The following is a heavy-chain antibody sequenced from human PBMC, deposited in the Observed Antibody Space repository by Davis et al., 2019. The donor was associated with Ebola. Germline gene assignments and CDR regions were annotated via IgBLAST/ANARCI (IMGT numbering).Heavy chain of an antibody. V-gene: IGHV1-8*01. CDR2: MNPNSGNT. CDR3: ARERNSLGSDF. J-gene: IGHJ4*02. Sequence: ASVKVSCKASASMFIDNYIHWVRQAPGQGLEWMGWMNPNSGNTGYAQKFQGRVTMTRDTSRTTAYMELSSLTSEDTAVYFCARERNSLGSDFWGQGTLISVSS. D-gene: IGHD5-18*01. CDR1: ASMFIDNY.